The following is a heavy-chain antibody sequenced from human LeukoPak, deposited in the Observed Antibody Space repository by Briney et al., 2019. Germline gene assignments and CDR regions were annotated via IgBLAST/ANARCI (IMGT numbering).Heavy chain of an antibody. J-gene: IGHJ6*03. CDR2: INHSGST. V-gene: IGHV4-34*01. CDR1: GFTFSSYS. Sequence: GSLRLSCAASGFTFSSYSMNWVRQAPGKGLEWIGEINHSGSTNYNPSLKSRVTISVDTSKNQFSLKLSSVTAADTAVYYCASLGGGSYYYYMDVWGKGTTVTISS. D-gene: IGHD2-15*01. CDR3: ASLGGGSYYYYMDV.